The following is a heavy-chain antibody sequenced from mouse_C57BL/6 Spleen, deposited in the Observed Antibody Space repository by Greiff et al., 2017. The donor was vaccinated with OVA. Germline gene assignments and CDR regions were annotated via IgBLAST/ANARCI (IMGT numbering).Heavy chain of an antibody. V-gene: IGHV1-64*01. J-gene: IGHJ3*01. CDR1: GYTFTSYW. CDR3: ARWDDYDAAY. D-gene: IGHD2-4*01. Sequence: VQLQQSGAELVKPGASVKLSCKASGYTFTSYWMHWVKQRPGQGLEWIGMIHPNSGSTNYNEKFKSKATLTVDKSSSTAYMQLSSLTSEDSAVYYCARWDDYDAAYWGQGTLVTVSA. CDR2: IHPNSGST.